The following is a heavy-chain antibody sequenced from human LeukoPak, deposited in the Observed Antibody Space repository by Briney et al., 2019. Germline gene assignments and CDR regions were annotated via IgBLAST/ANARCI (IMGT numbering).Heavy chain of an antibody. CDR1: GDSIRSETYF. CDR3: ARDTSAAGNIDP. J-gene: IGHJ5*02. V-gene: IGHV4-31*03. D-gene: IGHD6-25*01. Sequence: SQTLSLTCTVSGDSIRSETYFWTWIRQHPGKGLEWIGYIYYSGRIYYNPSFKSRVTISLDTSKSQFSLKLDSVTAADTAVYFCARDTSAAGNIDPWGQGTLVTVSS. CDR2: IYYSGRI.